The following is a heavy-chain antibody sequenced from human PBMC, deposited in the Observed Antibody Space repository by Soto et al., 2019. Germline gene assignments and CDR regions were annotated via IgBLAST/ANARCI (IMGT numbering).Heavy chain of an antibody. CDR1: GGTFSSYA. Sequence: SVKVSCKASGGTFSSYAISWVRQAPGQGLEWMGGIIPIFGTANYAQKFQGRVTITADESTSTAYMELSSLRSEDTAVYYCARTADYYDSSGYLDYWGQGTLVTISS. V-gene: IGHV1-69*13. CDR2: IIPIFGTA. D-gene: IGHD3-22*01. CDR3: ARTADYYDSSGYLDY. J-gene: IGHJ4*02.